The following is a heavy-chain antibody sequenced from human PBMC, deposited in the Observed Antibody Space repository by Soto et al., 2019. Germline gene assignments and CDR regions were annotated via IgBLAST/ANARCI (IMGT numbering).Heavy chain of an antibody. Sequence: SVKVSCKASGGTFSSYTISWVRQAPGQGLEWMGRIIPILGIANYAQKFQGRVTITADNSKNTLYLQMNSLRAEDTAVYYCAKDGYSGYDGVDYWGQGTLVTVSS. D-gene: IGHD5-12*01. CDR2: IIPILGIA. V-gene: IGHV1-69*04. CDR3: AKDGYSGYDGVDY. J-gene: IGHJ4*02. CDR1: GGTFSSYT.